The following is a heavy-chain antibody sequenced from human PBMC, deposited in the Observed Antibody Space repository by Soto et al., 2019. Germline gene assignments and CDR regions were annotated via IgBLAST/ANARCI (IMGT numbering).Heavy chain of an antibody. CDR2: IYPGDSDT. Sequence: GESLKISCKGSGYSFTSYWLGWVRQMPGKGLEWIGIIYPGDSDTRYSPPFQGQVTISADKSISTAYLQWSSLKASDTAMYYCARRPYYYDSSGYSYSGFLYTQFDPWGQGTLVTVSS. CDR1: GYSFTSYW. D-gene: IGHD3-22*01. V-gene: IGHV5-51*01. CDR3: ARRPYYYDSSGYSYSGFLYTQFDP. J-gene: IGHJ5*02.